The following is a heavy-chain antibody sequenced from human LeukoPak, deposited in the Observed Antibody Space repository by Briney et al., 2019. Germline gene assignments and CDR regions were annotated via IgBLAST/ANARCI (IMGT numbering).Heavy chain of an antibody. Sequence: GGSLRLSCAASGFSVSDYYMNWVRQAPGKGLEWVSFIYSDGGTYYADSVKGRFTISRDNAKNSLYLQMNSLRAEDTAMYYCARPWGYWGQGTLVTVSS. V-gene: IGHV3-53*01. CDR2: IYSDGGT. CDR1: GFSVSDYY. J-gene: IGHJ4*02. D-gene: IGHD3-16*01. CDR3: ARPWGY.